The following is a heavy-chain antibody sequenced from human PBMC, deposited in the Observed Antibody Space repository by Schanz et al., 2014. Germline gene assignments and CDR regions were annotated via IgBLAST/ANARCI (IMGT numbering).Heavy chain of an antibody. D-gene: IGHD3-10*01. CDR2: MYINSGST. CDR1: GFTVNTNY. J-gene: IGHJ6*02. CDR3: ARSGVDV. V-gene: IGHV3-53*01. Sequence: EVQLLESGGGLIQPGGSLRLSCAVSGFTVNTNYMSWVRQAPGKGLEWISSMYINSGSTQYADSVKGRFIISRDSSKNTLFLQMNSLRAEDTAVYYCARSGVDVWGQGTTVTVSS.